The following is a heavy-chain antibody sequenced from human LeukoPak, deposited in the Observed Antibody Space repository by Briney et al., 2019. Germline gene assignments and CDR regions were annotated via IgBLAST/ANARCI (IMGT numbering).Heavy chain of an antibody. CDR3: AIIAAAGRQLFDY. V-gene: IGHV1-18*01. Sequence: GASVKVSCKASGYTFTSYGIGWVRQAPGQGLEWMGWISAYNGNTNYAQKLQGRVTMTTDTSTSTACMELRSLRSDDTAVYYCAIIAAAGRQLFDYWGQGTLVTVSS. CDR1: GYTFTSYG. J-gene: IGHJ4*02. D-gene: IGHD6-13*01. CDR2: ISAYNGNT.